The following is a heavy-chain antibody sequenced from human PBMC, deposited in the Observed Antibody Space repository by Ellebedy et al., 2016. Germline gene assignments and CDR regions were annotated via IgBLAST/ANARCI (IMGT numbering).Heavy chain of an antibody. CDR1: GFTFHNWF. D-gene: IGHD6-19*01. V-gene: IGHV3-30*09. CDR3: VKAERYSSGGFDY. CDR2: TSSDGSTK. Sequence: GGSLRLSXAASGFTFHNWFMHWVRQAPGKGLEWVAFTSSDGSTKYYADSVKGRFAISRDNSNNTLYLQMNSLRAEDTALYYCVKAERYSSGGFDYWGQGTLVTVSS. J-gene: IGHJ4*02.